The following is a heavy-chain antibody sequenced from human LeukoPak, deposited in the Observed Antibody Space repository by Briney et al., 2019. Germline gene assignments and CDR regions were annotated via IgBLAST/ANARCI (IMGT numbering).Heavy chain of an antibody. D-gene: IGHD3-10*01. CDR1: GFTFSSYA. CDR2: ISYDGSNK. CDR3: ARDSQLGVFDY. V-gene: IGHV3-30*04. J-gene: IGHJ4*02. Sequence: HPGGSLRLSCAASGFTFSSYAKHWVRQAPGKGLEWVAVISYDGSNKYYADSVKGRFTISRDNSKNTLYLQMNSLRAEDTAVYYCARDSQLGVFDYWGQGTLVTVSS.